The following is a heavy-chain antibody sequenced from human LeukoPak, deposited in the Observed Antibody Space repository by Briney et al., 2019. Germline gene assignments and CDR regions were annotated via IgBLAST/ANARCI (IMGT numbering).Heavy chain of an antibody. D-gene: IGHD2-15*01. CDR3: AKHLSRGYCSGGSCYEGGRFDY. Sequence: GGSLRLSCTVSGFTVSSNSMSWVRQAPGKGVEWVSFIYSDNTHYSDSVEGRFTISRDNSKNTLYLQMNSLRAADTAVYYCAKHLSRGYCSGGSCYEGGRFDYWGQGTLVTVSS. CDR1: GFTVSSNS. J-gene: IGHJ4*02. V-gene: IGHV3-53*01. CDR2: IYSDNT.